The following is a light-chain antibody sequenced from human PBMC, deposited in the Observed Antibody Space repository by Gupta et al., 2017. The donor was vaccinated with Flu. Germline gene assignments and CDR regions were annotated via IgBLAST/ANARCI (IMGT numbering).Light chain of an antibody. CDR1: QSVSSNN. Sequence: EIVXMQSPGTLSLSXGERATLSCRASQSVSSNNIAWYQQKPGQPPRLLIYGASSRATCLPDRFSGSGSWTDFTLTISRLEPEDFAVYYCQQYVSSLSYTFGQGTKLEIK. CDR3: QQYVSSLSYT. J-gene: IGKJ2*01. V-gene: IGKV3-20*01. CDR2: GAS.